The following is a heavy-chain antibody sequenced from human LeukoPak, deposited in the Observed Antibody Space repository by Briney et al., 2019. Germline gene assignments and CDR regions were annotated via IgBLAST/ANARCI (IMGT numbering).Heavy chain of an antibody. V-gene: IGHV1-18*01. D-gene: IGHD1-26*01. Sequence: ASVRVSCKASGYTFSNYGMSWVRQAPGQGLEWMGWISAKNGNIDYAQKFEGRLTMTADRSMSTAYMELRSLRSDDTAVYYCARRIVGGHLGDYWGQGTLVTVSS. CDR3: ARRIVGGHLGDY. J-gene: IGHJ4*02. CDR1: GYTFSNYG. CDR2: ISAKNGNI.